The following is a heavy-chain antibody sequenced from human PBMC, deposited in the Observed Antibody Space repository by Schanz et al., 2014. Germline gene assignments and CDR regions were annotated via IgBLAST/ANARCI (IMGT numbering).Heavy chain of an antibody. CDR3: ARVGRNNYGFTSRFDA. J-gene: IGHJ5*02. D-gene: IGHD3-16*01. V-gene: IGHV4-59*13. Sequence: QVQLQESGPGQVRPSETLSLTCTVSGSDIRGFHWSWIRQSPVKGLEWIGYIAYSGSTNYNPSLQSRVTISLDTCQSQFSLRLLSVSSADTAMYYCARVGRNNYGFTSRFDAWGQGTLVAVSS. CDR2: IAYSGST. CDR1: GSDIRGFH.